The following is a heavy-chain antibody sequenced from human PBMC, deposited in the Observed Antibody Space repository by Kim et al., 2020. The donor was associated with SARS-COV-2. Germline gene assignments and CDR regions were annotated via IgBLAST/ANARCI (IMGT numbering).Heavy chain of an antibody. CDR2: IRTKASGGTA. J-gene: IGHJ6*02. Sequence: GGSLRLSCTVSGFTIGDYAMSWVRQAPGKGLEWVGFIRTKASGGTAAYAASVKGRFTISRDDSKSTAYLQMNSLKIEDTGGYYCNGMDVWGQGTTVTVPS. CDR1: GFTIGDYA. CDR3: NGMDV. V-gene: IGHV3-49*04.